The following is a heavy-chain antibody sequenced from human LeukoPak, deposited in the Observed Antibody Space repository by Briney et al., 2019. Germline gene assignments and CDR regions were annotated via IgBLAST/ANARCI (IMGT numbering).Heavy chain of an antibody. CDR3: TRGGSNFDY. D-gene: IGHD3-10*01. J-gene: IGHJ4*02. V-gene: IGHV4-59*01. CDR2: IYYSGST. CDR1: GGSISSYY. Sequence: PSETLSLAYTVSGGSISSYYWSWLRQPPEKGLQWIGYIYYSGSTNYNPSLKTRVTISVDTSKNLFSLQLPSVTAADTAVYFCTRGGSNFDYWGQGTLVTVSS.